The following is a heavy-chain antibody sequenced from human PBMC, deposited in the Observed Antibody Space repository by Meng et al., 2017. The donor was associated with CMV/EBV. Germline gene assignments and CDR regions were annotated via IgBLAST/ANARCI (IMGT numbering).Heavy chain of an antibody. CDR3: ARGGVYYDFWSGHYYYFDY. CDR2: IYSGGST. Sequence: GESLKISCAASGFTVSSNYMSWVRQAPGKGLEWVSVIYSGGSTYYADSVKGRFTISGDNSKNTLYLQMNSLRAEDTAVYYCARGGVYYDFWSGHYYYFDYWGQGTLVTVSS. V-gene: IGHV3-66*02. D-gene: IGHD3-3*01. CDR1: GFTVSSNY. J-gene: IGHJ4*02.